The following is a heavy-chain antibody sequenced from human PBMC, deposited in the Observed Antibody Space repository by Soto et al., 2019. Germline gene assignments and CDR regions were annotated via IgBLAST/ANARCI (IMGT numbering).Heavy chain of an antibody. CDR1: GFTFSSFD. D-gene: IGHD6-19*01. Sequence: EVQLEESGGGLAQSGGSVRLSCEVSGFTFSSFDMHWVRQAAGKGLEWVSAIGSAGDTYYSDSVKGRFTIYREDARKSLHLQMNSLTVGDTVVYYCVRGGETSGMYTSGQYFYGMDVWGQGTTVSVS. J-gene: IGHJ6*02. CDR3: VRGGETSGMYTSGQYFYGMDV. CDR2: IGSAGDT. V-gene: IGHV3-13*01.